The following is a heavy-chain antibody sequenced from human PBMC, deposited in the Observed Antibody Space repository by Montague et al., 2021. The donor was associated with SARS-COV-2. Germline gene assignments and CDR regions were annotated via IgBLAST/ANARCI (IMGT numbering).Heavy chain of an antibody. J-gene: IGHJ4*02. V-gene: IGHV4-4*07. CDR1: GGSISSYY. Sequence: SETLSLTCTVSGGSISSYYWSWIRQPAGKGLEWIGRIYTSGSTNYNPSLKSRVTMSVDTSKNQFSLKLSSVTAADTAVYYCASGSLRESSGYDFDYWGQGTLVTVSS. D-gene: IGHD3-22*01. CDR2: IYTSGST. CDR3: ASGSLRESSGYDFDY.